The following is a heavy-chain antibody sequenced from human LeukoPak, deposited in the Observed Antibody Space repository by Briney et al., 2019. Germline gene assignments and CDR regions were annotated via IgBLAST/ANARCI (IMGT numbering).Heavy chain of an antibody. CDR1: GFTFSSYA. CDR3: ARVTNKRGGFDY. J-gene: IGHJ4*02. Sequence: GSLRLSCAASGFTFSSYAMHWVRQAPGKGLEYVSAISSNGGSTYYANSVKGRFTISRDNSKNTLYLQMGSLRAEDMAVYYCARVTNKRGGFDYWGQGTLVTVSS. CDR2: ISSNGGST. D-gene: IGHD3-3*01. V-gene: IGHV3-64*01.